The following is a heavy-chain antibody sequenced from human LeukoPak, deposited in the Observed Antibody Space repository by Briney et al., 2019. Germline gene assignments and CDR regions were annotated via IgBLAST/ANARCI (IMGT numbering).Heavy chain of an antibody. CDR3: GRDESVSGPTTFDF. CDR2: INTDGRST. CDR1: GFTFSDYW. J-gene: IGHJ4*02. V-gene: IGHV3-74*01. Sequence: GGSLRLSCAASGFTFSDYWMHWVRQVPGKGLVWVSRINTDGRSTIYADSVKDRFTISRDNAKNTLYLQMNSLRGEDTGVYYCGRDESVSGPTTFDFWGQGTLVTVSS. D-gene: IGHD6-19*01.